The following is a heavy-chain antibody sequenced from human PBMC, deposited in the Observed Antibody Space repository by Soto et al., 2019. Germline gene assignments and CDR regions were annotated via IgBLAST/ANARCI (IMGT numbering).Heavy chain of an antibody. CDR3: AKDLTRQLAYWLDP. CDR2: INAHSGGT. D-gene: IGHD6-6*01. CDR1: GFSFTGYY. Sequence: GASLKVSCKASGFSFTGYYIHWLRQAPGQGLEWMGWINAHSGGTEYAQKFQGRVTLTRDTSIAAAYLTLTSPTSDDTALYYCAKDLTRQLAYWLDPWGQGTQVTVSS. V-gene: IGHV1-2*02. J-gene: IGHJ5*02.